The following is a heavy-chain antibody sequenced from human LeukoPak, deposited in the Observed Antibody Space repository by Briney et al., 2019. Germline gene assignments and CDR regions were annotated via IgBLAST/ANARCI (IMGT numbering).Heavy chain of an antibody. CDR3: ARDTGMGWFDP. V-gene: IGHV4-31*03. J-gene: IGHJ5*02. CDR1: GGSISSGGYY. D-gene: IGHD6-13*01. CDR2: IYYSGST. Sequence: SQTLSLTCTVSGGSISSGGYYWSRIRQHPGTGLEWIGYIYYSGSTYYNPSLKSRVTISVDTSKNQFSLKLSSVTAADTAVYYCARDTGMGWFDPWGQGTLVTVSS.